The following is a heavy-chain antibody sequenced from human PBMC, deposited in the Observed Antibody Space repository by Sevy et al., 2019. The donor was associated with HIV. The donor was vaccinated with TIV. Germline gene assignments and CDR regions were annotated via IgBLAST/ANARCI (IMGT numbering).Heavy chain of an antibody. Sequence: GGSLRLSCAASGFTFSSYWMSWVRQAPGKGLEWVANIKQDGSEKYYVDSGKGRFTISRENAKNSLSLQMNSLRAEDTAVYYCARYRLWFGELLFDYWGQGTLVTVSS. D-gene: IGHD3-10*01. CDR1: GFTFSSYW. J-gene: IGHJ4*02. CDR3: ARYRLWFGELLFDY. CDR2: IKQDGSEK. V-gene: IGHV3-7*01.